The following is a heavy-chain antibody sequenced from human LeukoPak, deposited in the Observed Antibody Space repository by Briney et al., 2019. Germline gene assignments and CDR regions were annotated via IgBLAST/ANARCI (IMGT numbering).Heavy chain of an antibody. CDR3: VRSRIGDYS. CDR2: IYGDDDKT. V-gene: IGHV3-23*01. D-gene: IGHD3-16*02. CDR1: GFTFSNYA. J-gene: IGHJ4*02. Sequence: GGSLRLSCVASGFTFSNYAMTWVRQAPGKGLEMVSGIYGDDDKTVYGDAVKGRFTISRDNAKNSMYLQMSGLRAEDTAVYYCVRSRIGDYSSGQGTLVSVSS.